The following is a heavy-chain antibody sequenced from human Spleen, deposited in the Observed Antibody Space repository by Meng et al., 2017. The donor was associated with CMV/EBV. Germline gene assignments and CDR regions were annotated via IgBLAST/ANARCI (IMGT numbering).Heavy chain of an antibody. CDR3: AKPSSGIAVAGTPLPRN. Sequence: GESLKISCAASRFTFSRSGMHWVRQAPGKGLEWVAFMPNDGSNRYYTHSAKGRFTISRDNSKNTLYLQMNSLRAEDTAVYYCAKPSSGIAVAGTPLPRNWGQGTLVTVSS. D-gene: IGHD6-19*01. V-gene: IGHV3-30*02. CDR2: MPNDGSNR. CDR1: RFTFSRSG. J-gene: IGHJ4*02.